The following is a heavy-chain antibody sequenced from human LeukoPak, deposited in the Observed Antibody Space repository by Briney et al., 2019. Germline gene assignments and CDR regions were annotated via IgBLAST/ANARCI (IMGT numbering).Heavy chain of an antibody. D-gene: IGHD5-18*01. J-gene: IGHJ5*02. CDR3: ASHVDTAMANWFDP. CDR1: GFTFDDYA. V-gene: IGHV3-9*01. Sequence: PGGSLRLSCAASGFTFDDYAMRWVRQAPGKGLEWVSGISWNSGSIGYADSVKGRFTISRDNAKNSLYLQMNSLRAEDTAVYYCASHVDTAMANWFDPWGQGTLVTVSS. CDR2: ISWNSGSI.